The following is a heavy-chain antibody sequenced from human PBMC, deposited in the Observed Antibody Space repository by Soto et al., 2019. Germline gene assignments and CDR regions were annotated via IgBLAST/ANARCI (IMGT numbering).Heavy chain of an antibody. CDR2: IFYSGST. V-gene: IGHV4-59*11. D-gene: IGHD6-19*01. CDR1: GGSISGHY. Sequence: SETLSLTCTVSGGSISGHYWIWIRQSPGKRLEWIGYIFYSGSTNYNPSLKSRATLSVDTSRNQFSLILSSVTAAATAVYYCARVGRRGWYPEYWGQGTLVTVSS. J-gene: IGHJ4*01. CDR3: ARVGRRGWYPEY.